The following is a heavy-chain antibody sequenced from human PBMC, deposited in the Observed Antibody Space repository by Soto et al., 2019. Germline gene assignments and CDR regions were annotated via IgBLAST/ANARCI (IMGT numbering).Heavy chain of an antibody. CDR1: GFTFSSYG. CDR3: AKDLHYDSSGYYPDY. CDR2: ISYDGRNK. Sequence: QVQLVESGGGVVQPGRSLRLSCAASGFTFSSYGMHWVRQAPGKGLEWVAVISYDGRNKYYADSVKGRFTISRDNSKNTLYLQMNSLRAEDTAVYYCAKDLHYDSSGYYPDYWGQGTLVTVSS. V-gene: IGHV3-30*18. D-gene: IGHD3-22*01. J-gene: IGHJ4*02.